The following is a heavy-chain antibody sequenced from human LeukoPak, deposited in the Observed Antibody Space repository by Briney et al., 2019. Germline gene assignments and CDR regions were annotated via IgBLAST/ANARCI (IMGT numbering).Heavy chain of an antibody. CDR2: IGIDSGNT. V-gene: IGHV3-48*01. CDR1: GFTFSDYS. CDR3: VRDYKYALYK. Sequence: GGSLRLSCAASGFTFSDYSMNWVRQAPGKGLEWISYIGIDSGNTNYADSVKGRFTISGDKAKKSLYLQMNSLRLQDTAVYYCVRDYKYALYKWGQETLVTVSS. D-gene: IGHD3-16*01. J-gene: IGHJ4*02.